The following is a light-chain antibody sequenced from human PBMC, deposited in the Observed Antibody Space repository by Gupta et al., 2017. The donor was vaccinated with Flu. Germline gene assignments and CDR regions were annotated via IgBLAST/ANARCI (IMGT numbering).Light chain of an antibody. Sequence: GQPASIACRSRHRVVDSDGNTDWRGLQEGTGEYPRSLIDKMSNRDSGVPASVSGSGSGTACTRNISRVEAEDVGLYFCMQGTDGPPVTFGQGTKLEIK. V-gene: IGKV2-30*01. CDR2: KMS. CDR1: HRVVDSDGNTD. CDR3: MQGTDGPPVT. J-gene: IGKJ1*01.